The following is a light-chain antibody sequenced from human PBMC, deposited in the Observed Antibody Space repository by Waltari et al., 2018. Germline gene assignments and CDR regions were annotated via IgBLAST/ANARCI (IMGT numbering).Light chain of an antibody. Sequence: HSALTQPASVSGSPGQSITISCTGTSSDVGGYNYVSWYQQHPGKAPKLMIYDVSNRPSVVSNRFAGSKSGNTASLTISGLQAEDEADYNCSSYISSDTLELFGGGTSLTVL. CDR1: SSDVGGYNY. CDR2: DVS. CDR3: SSYISSDTLEL. V-gene: IGLV2-14*03. J-gene: IGLJ2*01.